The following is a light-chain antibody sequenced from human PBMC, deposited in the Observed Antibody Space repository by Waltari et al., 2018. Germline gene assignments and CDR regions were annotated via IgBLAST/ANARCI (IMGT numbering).Light chain of an antibody. CDR2: DVS. J-gene: IGLJ2*01. CDR1: SRDVGGYNY. CDR3: CSYAGSSTHVL. Sequence: QSVLTQPASASGSPGQSTTISCTGTSRDVGGYNYVSWYQQYPDKAPKLIIYDVSKRPSGVSNRFSGSKSGNTASLTISGLQAEDEADYYCCSYAGSSTHVLFGGGTKLTVL. V-gene: IGLV2-23*02.